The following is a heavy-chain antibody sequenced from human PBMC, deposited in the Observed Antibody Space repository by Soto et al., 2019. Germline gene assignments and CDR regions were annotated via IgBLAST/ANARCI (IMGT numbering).Heavy chain of an antibody. V-gene: IGHV1-69*06. Sequence: SVKVSCKASGGTFSSYAISWVRQAPGQGLECMGGIIPIFGTANYAQKFQARVTITAXXXXSXXXMXLXSLRSEDTAVYYCARLITIFGVVTPSGFDPWG. J-gene: IGHJ5*02. CDR2: IIPIFGTA. CDR3: ARLITIFGVVTPSGFDP. D-gene: IGHD3-3*01. CDR1: GGTFSSYA.